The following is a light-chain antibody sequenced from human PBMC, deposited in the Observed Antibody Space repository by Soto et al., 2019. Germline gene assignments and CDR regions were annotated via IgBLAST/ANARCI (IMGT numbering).Light chain of an antibody. CDR3: QQYSTCVWT. CDR1: QSISSW. V-gene: IGKV1-5*03. J-gene: IGKJ1*01. Sequence: DIQMTQSPSTLSASIGDRVTITCRASQSISSWLAWYQQKPGKAPKLLIYKASSLESGVPSRFSGSGSGTEFTLTISSLQPDDFAAYYCQQYSTCVWTFGQGTKVEI. CDR2: KAS.